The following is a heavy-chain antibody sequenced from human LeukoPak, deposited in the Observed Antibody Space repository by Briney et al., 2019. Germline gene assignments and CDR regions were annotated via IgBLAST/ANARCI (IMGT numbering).Heavy chain of an antibody. Sequence: GASVKVSCKTSGYTFIGYYIHWVRQAPGQGLEWMGWINPNSGGTNYAQKFQGRVTMTRDTSISTAYMEPSRLKSDDTAVFYCFKWNDDLDAFDIWGQGTMVTVSS. CDR1: GYTFIGYY. V-gene: IGHV1-2*02. J-gene: IGHJ3*02. CDR2: INPNSGGT. D-gene: IGHD1-20*01. CDR3: FKWNDDLDAFDI.